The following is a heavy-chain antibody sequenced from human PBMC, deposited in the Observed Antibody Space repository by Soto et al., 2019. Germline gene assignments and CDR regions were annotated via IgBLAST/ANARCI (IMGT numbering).Heavy chain of an antibody. CDR3: ARLKRGYSYGSIIDF. J-gene: IGHJ4*01. V-gene: IGHV4-59*01. Sequence: SETLSLTCTVSGDSTRNYYWSWIRQPPRKGLEYIGYIFYSGSTNYNPSLKSRVAISVDTSRNQFALKLRSVTAADTATYYCARLKRGYSYGSIIDFWGRGTLVTVSS. D-gene: IGHD5-18*01. CDR1: GDSTRNYY. CDR2: IFYSGST.